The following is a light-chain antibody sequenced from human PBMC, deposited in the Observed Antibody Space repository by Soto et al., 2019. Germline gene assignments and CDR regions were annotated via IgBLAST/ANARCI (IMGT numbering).Light chain of an antibody. CDR1: SSDVGSYKF. V-gene: IGLV2-23*01. CDR2: EGS. J-gene: IGLJ3*02. CDR3: CSYAGSSTWV. Sequence: QSALTQPASVSGSPGQSITISCTGTSSDVGSYKFVSWYQQHPGKAPKVMIYEGSKRPSGVSNRFSGSKSGNTASLTISGLQAEDEADYYCCSYAGSSTWVFGGGTKLTVL.